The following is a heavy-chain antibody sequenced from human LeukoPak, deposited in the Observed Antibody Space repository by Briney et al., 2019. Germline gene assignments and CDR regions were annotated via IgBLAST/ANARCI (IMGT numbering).Heavy chain of an antibody. J-gene: IGHJ3*02. CDR1: GYTFTGYY. D-gene: IGHD3-22*01. Sequence: ASVKVSCKASGYTFTGYYMHWVRQAPGQGLEWMGWINPNSGGTNYAQRFQGRVTMTRDTSMSTAYMELSRLRSDESAVYYCARYFYDSSGSSSDAFDIWGQGTMVTVSS. CDR3: ARYFYDSSGSSSDAFDI. CDR2: INPNSGGT. V-gene: IGHV1-2*02.